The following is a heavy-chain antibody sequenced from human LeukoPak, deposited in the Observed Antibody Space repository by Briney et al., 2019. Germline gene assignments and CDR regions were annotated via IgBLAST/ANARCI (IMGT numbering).Heavy chain of an antibody. J-gene: IGHJ4*02. CDR3: ARQGVYYYDRVDY. CDR2: IYYSGST. V-gene: IGHV4-39*01. Sequence: SETLSLTCTVSGGSISSSSYYWGWIRQPPGKGLEWIGSIYYSGSTYYNPSLKSRVTISVDTSKNQFSLKLSSVTAADTAVYYCARQGVYYYDRVDYWGQGTLVTVSS. CDR1: GGSISSSSYY. D-gene: IGHD3-22*01.